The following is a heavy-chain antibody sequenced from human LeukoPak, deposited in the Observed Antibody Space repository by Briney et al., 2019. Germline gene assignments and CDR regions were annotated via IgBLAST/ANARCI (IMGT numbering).Heavy chain of an antibody. CDR2: IYYSGST. CDR3: ARRRPRYCSGGSCFSMDV. CDR1: GGSISSYY. Sequence: PSETLSLTCTVSGGSISSYYWSWIRQPPGKGLEWIGYIYYSGSTNYNPSLKSRVTISVDTSKNQFSLKLSSATAADTAVYYCARRRPRYCSGGSCFSMDVWGKGTTVTVSS. V-gene: IGHV4-59*01. D-gene: IGHD2-15*01. J-gene: IGHJ6*03.